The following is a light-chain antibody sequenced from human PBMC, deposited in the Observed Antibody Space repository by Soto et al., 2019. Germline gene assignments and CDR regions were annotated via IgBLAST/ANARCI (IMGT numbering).Light chain of an antibody. CDR2: GNS. J-gene: IGLJ2*01. CDR1: SSNIGAGYD. CDR3: QSYDSSLSVHVV. V-gene: IGLV1-40*01. Sequence: QSVLTQPPSVSGAPGQRVTISCTGSSSNIGAGYDVHWYQQLPGTAPKLLIYGNSNRPSGVPDRFSGSKSGTSASLAITGLQAEDEADYYCQSYDSSLSVHVVFXGGTQMTVL.